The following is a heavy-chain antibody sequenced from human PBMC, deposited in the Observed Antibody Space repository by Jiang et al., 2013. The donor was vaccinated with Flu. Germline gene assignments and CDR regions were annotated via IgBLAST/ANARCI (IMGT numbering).Heavy chain of an antibody. Sequence: GLVKPSGTLSLTCAVSGASISSNNWWSWIRQPPGKGLEWIGSIYYSGSTFYNPSLKSRLTISVDTSKNQFSLKLSSVTAADTAVYYCARVAIGSGSHPLNWGQGTLVTVSS. V-gene: IGHV4-4*02. CDR1: GASISSNNW. CDR3: ARVAIGSGSHPLN. D-gene: IGHD3-10*01. J-gene: IGHJ4*02. CDR2: IYYSGST.